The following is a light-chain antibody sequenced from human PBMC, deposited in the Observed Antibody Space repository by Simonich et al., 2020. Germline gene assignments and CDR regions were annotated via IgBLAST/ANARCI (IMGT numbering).Light chain of an antibody. CDR2: WAF. CDR3: QQYYSTPRT. J-gene: IGKJ1*01. Sequence: DIVMTQSPDSLAVSLGERATINCKSSQRVFYSSNNKNYLAWYQQKPGQPPKLLIYWAFTRESGVPDRFSGSGSGTDFTLTISSLQAEDVAVYYCQQYYSTPRTFGQGTKVEIK. CDR1: QRVFYSSNNKNY. V-gene: IGKV4-1*01.